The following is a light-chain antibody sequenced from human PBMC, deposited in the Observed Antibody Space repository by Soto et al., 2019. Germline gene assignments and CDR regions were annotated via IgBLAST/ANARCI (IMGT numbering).Light chain of an antibody. V-gene: IGKV3-15*01. Sequence: EIVMTQSPATLSLSPGERAALSCRASQGISSELAWYQQKPGQPPRLLIYGASTRATGVPARLTGSGSGSDFTLTISGLQSEDFAVYYCQQGHNWPLTFGQGIWLEI. J-gene: IGKJ2*01. CDR2: GAS. CDR3: QQGHNWPLT. CDR1: QGISSE.